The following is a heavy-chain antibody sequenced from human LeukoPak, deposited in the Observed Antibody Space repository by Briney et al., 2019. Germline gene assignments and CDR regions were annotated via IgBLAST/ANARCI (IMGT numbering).Heavy chain of an antibody. J-gene: IGHJ4*02. V-gene: IGHV3-7*03. D-gene: IGHD3-3*01. CDR1: GFTFSSYW. CDR2: IKQDGSEK. Sequence: SGGSLRLSCAASGFTFSSYWMSWVRQAPGKGLEWVANIKQDGSEKYYVDSVKGRFTISRDNPKNTLYLQMNSLRADDTAIYYCADGVATRNFDLWGQGTLVTVSS. CDR3: ADGVATRNFDL.